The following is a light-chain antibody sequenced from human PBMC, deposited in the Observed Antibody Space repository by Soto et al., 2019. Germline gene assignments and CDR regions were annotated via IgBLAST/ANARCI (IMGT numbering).Light chain of an antibody. CDR3: QQYNNWPLT. CDR2: GAS. J-gene: IGKJ1*01. V-gene: IGKV3-15*01. CDR1: QSVNIY. Sequence: EIVMTQSPATLSVSPGERATISCRASQSVNIYLAWYQQKPGQAPRVLIYGASTRATGIPARFSGSGSGTEFTLTISSLQSEDFAVYYCQQYNNWPLTFGQGTKVDI.